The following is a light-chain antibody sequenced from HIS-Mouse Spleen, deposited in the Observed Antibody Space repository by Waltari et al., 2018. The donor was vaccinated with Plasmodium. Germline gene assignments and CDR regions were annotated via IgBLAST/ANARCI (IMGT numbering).Light chain of an antibody. J-gene: IGLJ3*02. CDR2: RNN. Sequence: QSVLTPPPSASGTPGQRVTISGSGSSSKVGRNYVYWYQQLPGTAPKLLIYRNNQRPSGVPDRFSGSKSGTSASLAISGLRSEDEADYYCAAWDDSLSGRVFGGGTKLTVL. V-gene: IGLV1-47*01. CDR3: AAWDDSLSGRV. CDR1: SSKVGRNY.